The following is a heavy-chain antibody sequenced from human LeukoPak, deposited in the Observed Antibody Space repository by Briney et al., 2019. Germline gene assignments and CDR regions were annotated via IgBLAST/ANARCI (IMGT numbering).Heavy chain of an antibody. Sequence: SETLSLACTVSGGSISSGDYYWSWIRQPPGKGLEWIGEINHSGSTNYNPSLKSRVTMSVDTSKNQFSLKLTSVTAADTAVYYCARLLYPPTSALEPLFDYWGQGTLVTVSS. V-gene: IGHV4-39*07. CDR3: ARLLYPPTSALEPLFDY. CDR1: GGSISSGDYY. CDR2: INHSGST. J-gene: IGHJ4*02. D-gene: IGHD2-2*02.